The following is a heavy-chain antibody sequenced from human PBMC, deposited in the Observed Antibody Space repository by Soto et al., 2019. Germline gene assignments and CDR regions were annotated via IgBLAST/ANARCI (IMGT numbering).Heavy chain of an antibody. CDR2: IYYSGST. CDR3: ARWVRMGPIDY. D-gene: IGHD3-16*01. CDR1: GGSISSSSYY. Sequence: QLQLQESGPGLVKPSETLSLTCTVSGGSISSSSYYWGWIRQPPGKGLEWIGSIYYSGSTYYNPSLKSRVTISVDTSKNQFSLKLSSVTAADTAVYYCARWVRMGPIDYWGQGTLVTVSS. J-gene: IGHJ4*02. V-gene: IGHV4-39*01.